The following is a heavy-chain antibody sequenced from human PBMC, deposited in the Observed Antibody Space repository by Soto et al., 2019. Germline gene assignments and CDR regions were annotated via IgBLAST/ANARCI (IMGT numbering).Heavy chain of an antibody. CDR2: INHSGST. CDR1: GGSFSGYS. V-gene: IGHV4-34*01. J-gene: IGHJ5*02. Sequence: QVQLQQWGAGLLKPSETLSLTCAVYGGSFSGYSWSWIRQPPGKGLEWIGQINHSGSTNYNPSLKSRVTISVDTSKNQFSLKLSSVTAADTAVYYCARVRSVVTAPSRWFDPWGQGTLVTVSS. CDR3: ARVRSVVTAPSRWFDP. D-gene: IGHD2-21*02.